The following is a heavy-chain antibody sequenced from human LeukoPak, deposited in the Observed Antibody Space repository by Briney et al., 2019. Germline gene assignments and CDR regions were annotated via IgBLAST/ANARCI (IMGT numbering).Heavy chain of an antibody. CDR1: GGSISSNY. Sequence: SETLSLTCTVSGGSISSNYWSWIRQPPGKGLEWIGYIYYSGSTYYNPSLKSRVAISVDTSKNQFSLKLSSVTAADTAVYYCARGRVAATTPFDYWGQGTLVTVSS. CDR2: IYYSGST. CDR3: ARGRVAATTPFDY. V-gene: IGHV4-59*01. J-gene: IGHJ4*02. D-gene: IGHD5-12*01.